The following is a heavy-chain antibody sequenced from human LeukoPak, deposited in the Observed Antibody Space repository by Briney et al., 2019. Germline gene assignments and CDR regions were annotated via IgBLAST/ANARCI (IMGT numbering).Heavy chain of an antibody. CDR1: GGSISSSNW. CDR2: IYHSGST. V-gene: IGHV4-4*02. D-gene: IGHD2-2*01. J-gene: IGHJ5*02. CDR3: ARIGRCSSTSCYRVYWFDP. Sequence: SETLSLTCAVSGGSISSSNWWSWVRQPPGKGLEWIGEIYHSGSTNYNPSLKSRVTISVDKSKNQFSLKLSSVTAADTAVYYCARIGRCSSTSCYRVYWFDPWGQGTLVTVSS.